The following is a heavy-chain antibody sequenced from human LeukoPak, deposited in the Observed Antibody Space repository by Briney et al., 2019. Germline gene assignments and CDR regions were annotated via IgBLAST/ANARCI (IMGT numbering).Heavy chain of an antibody. J-gene: IGHJ4*02. Sequence: SETLSLTCAVSDGSLSGYYWSWIRQPPGKGLEWVGEINQSGRANYNPSLMGRLSMSVDTLKDQISLNLRSVTAADTAVYYCAREKGSSGFMKDWGQGTLVTVSS. CDR1: DGSLSGYY. CDR2: INQSGRA. D-gene: IGHD3-22*01. V-gene: IGHV4-34*01. CDR3: AREKGSSGFMKD.